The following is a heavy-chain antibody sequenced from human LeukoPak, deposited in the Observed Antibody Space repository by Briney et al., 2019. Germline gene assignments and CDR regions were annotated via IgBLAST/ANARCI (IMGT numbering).Heavy chain of an antibody. J-gene: IGHJ4*02. Sequence: SETLSLACAVYGGSFSGYYWSWIRQPPGKGLEWIGEINHSGSTNYNPSLKSRVTISVDTSKNQFSLKLSSVTAADTAVYYCAGDSSSSHWGQGTLVTVSS. CDR2: INHSGST. D-gene: IGHD6-6*01. CDR3: AGDSSSSH. V-gene: IGHV4-34*01. CDR1: GGSFSGYY.